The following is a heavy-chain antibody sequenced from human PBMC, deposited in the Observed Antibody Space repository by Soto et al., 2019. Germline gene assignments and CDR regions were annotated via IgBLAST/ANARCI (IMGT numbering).Heavy chain of an antibody. J-gene: IGHJ5*02. CDR1: GYTLTELS. CDR2: FDPEDGET. D-gene: IGHD1-7*01. V-gene: IGHV1-24*01. Sequence: GASVKVSCKVSGYTLTELSMHWVRQAPGKGLEWMGGFDPEDGETIYAQKFQGRVTMTEDTSTDTAYMELSSLRSEDTAVYYCATDLNYPKEVWFDPWGQGTLVTLSS. CDR3: ATDLNYPKEVWFDP.